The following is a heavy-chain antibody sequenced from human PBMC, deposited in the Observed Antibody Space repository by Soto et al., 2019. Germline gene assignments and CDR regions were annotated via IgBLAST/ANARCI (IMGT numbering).Heavy chain of an antibody. J-gene: IGHJ6*02. V-gene: IGHV1-18*01. CDR2: ISAYNGNT. D-gene: IGHD3-3*01. CDR3: ARGGGPYYDFWSGYSLDYGMDV. CDR1: GYTFTSYG. Sequence: ASVKVSCKASGYTFTSYGSSWVRQAPGQGLEWMGWISAYNGNTNYAQKLQGRVTMTTDTSTSTAYMELRSLRSDDTAVYYCARGGGPYYDFWSGYSLDYGMDVWGQGTTVTVSS.